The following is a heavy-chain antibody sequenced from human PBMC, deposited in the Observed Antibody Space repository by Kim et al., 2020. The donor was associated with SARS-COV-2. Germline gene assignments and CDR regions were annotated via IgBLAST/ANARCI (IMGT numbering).Heavy chain of an antibody. J-gene: IGHJ4*02. CDR3: ARGPNYSPFDY. Sequence: INYAESVRGRFTIPRDNDKNSLYLQMNSLRAEDTAVYYCARGPNYSPFDYWGQGTLVTVSS. CDR2: I. V-gene: IGHV3-48*03. D-gene: IGHD4-4*01.